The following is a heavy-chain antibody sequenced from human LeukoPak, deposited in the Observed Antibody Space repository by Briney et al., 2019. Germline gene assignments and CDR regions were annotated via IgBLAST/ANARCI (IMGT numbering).Heavy chain of an antibody. J-gene: IGHJ4*02. CDR3: ARLPSRGMVYAMNFDY. D-gene: IGHD2-8*01. CDR1: GFTFSSYE. CDR2: INHSGST. V-gene: IGHV4-34*01. Sequence: GSLRLSCAASGFTFSSYEMNWIRQPPGKGLEWIGEINHSGSTNYNPSLKSRVTISVDTSKNQSSLKLSSATAADTAVYYCARLPSRGMVYAMNFDYWGQGTLVTVSS.